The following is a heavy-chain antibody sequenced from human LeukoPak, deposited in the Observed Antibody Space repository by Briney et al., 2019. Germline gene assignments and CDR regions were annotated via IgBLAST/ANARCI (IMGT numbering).Heavy chain of an antibody. CDR3: ARDSTAELTFDY. Sequence: GGSLRLSCAASGFIFRGYGMHWVRQAPGKGLEWVSVIYSGGSTYYADSVRGRFTISRDNSKNTLYLQMNSLRAEDTAVYYCARDSTAELTFDYWGQGTLVTVSS. D-gene: IGHD3-9*01. V-gene: IGHV3-53*01. CDR2: IYSGGST. J-gene: IGHJ4*02. CDR1: GFIFRGYG.